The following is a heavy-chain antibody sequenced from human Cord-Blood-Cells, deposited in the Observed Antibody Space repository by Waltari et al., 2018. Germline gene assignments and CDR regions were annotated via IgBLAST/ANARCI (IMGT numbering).Heavy chain of an antibody. J-gene: IGHJ4*02. CDR3: ARASDYDLWSSTRLTFVYY. Sequence: QVQLPQWSAGLLKPSGTLPLTCDVYGGPLSGYYWRWLRQLHGKGLEWIGEINHSGSSNCTPTLKSRVTMSVYTSMSLLSLRLIAGSAADTSVYYCARASDYDLWSSTRLTFVYYWDQGTLVTVCS. CDR2: INHSGSS. V-gene: IGHV4-34*01. CDR1: GGPLSGYY. D-gene: IGHD3-3*01.